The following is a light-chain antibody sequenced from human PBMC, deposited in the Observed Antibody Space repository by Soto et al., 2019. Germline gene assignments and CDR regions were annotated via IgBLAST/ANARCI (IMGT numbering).Light chain of an antibody. CDR1: HSVSSN. CDR2: GAS. V-gene: IGKV3-15*01. Sequence: EIVMTPSPATLRGSPVERATLSFRSIHSVSSNLAWYQQKPGQAPRLLIYGASTRATGIPARFSGSGSGTEFTLTISSLQSEDFAVYYCQQYNNWLWKCGQGTKGDIK. J-gene: IGKJ1*01. CDR3: QQYNNWLWK.